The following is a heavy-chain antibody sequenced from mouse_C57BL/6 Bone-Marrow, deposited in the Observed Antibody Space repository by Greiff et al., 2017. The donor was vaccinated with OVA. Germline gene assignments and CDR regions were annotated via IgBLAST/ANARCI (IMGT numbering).Heavy chain of an antibody. Sequence: VQLKQSGAELVRPGASVKLSCTASGFNIKDDYMHWVKQRPEQGLEWIGWIDPENGDTEYASKFQGKATITAYTSSNTAYLQLSSLTSEDTAVYYCTAYYGSSYWGQGTTLTVSS. CDR3: TAYYGSSY. CDR1: GFNIKDDY. D-gene: IGHD1-1*01. V-gene: IGHV14-4*01. CDR2: IDPENGDT. J-gene: IGHJ2*01.